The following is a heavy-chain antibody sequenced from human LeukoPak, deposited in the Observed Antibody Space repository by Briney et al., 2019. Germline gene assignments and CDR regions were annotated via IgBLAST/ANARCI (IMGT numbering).Heavy chain of an antibody. D-gene: IGHD2-2*01. CDR2: ISAYNGNT. CDR3: AREYCSSTSCYYYYMDV. Sequence: ASVKVSCKASGYTFTSYGISWVRQAPGQGLEWMGWISAYNGNTNYAQKLQGRVTMTIDTSTSTAYMELRSLRSDDTAVYYCAREYCSSTSCYYYYMDVWGKGTTVTVSS. J-gene: IGHJ6*03. CDR1: GYTFTSYG. V-gene: IGHV1-18*01.